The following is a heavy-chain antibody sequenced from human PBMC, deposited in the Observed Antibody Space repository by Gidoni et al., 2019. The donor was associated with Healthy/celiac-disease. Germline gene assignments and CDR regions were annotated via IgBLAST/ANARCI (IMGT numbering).Heavy chain of an antibody. CDR2: IYWNDDK. J-gene: IGHJ4*02. CDR1: GFSLSTSGVG. D-gene: IGHD3-16*02. V-gene: IGHV2-5*01. CDR3: AHTKRIMITFGGVIVMPN. Sequence: QITLKESGPTLVKPTQTLTLTCTFSGFSLSTSGVGVGWIRQPPGKALEWLALIYWNDDKRYSPSLKSRLTITKDTSKNQVVLTMTNMDPVDTATYYCAHTKRIMITFGGVIVMPNWGQGTLVTVSS.